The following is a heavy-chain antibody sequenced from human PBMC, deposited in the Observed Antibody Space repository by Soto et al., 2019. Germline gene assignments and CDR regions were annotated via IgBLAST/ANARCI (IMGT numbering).Heavy chain of an antibody. CDR2: IYYSGST. V-gene: IGHV4-59*08. D-gene: IGHD3-10*01. CDR1: GGSISSYY. Sequence: SETLSLTCTVSGGSISSYYWSWIRQPPGKGLEWIWYIYYSGSTNYNPSLKSRVTISVDTSKNLFSLKLSSVTAADTALYYCARGTRITMVRGVINYFDYWGQGTLVTVSS. J-gene: IGHJ4*02. CDR3: ARGTRITMVRGVINYFDY.